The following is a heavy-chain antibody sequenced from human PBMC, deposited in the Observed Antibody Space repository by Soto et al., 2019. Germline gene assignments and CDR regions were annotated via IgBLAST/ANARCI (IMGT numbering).Heavy chain of an antibody. CDR2: IYSGGST. CDR3: ARGWSNPLDAFDI. D-gene: IGHD3-3*01. J-gene: IGHJ3*02. CDR1: GFTVSSNY. V-gene: IGHV3-53*01. Sequence: EVQLVESGGGLIQPGGSLRLSCAASGFTVSSNYMSWVRQAPGKGLEWVSVIYSGGSTYYADSVKGRFTISRDNSKNTLYLQMNSLRAEDTAVYYCARGWSNPLDAFDIWGQGTMVTVSS.